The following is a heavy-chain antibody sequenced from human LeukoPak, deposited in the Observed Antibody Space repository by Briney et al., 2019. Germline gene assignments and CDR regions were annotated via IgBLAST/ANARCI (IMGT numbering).Heavy chain of an antibody. D-gene: IGHD1-26*01. V-gene: IGHV3-7*01. Sequence: PGGSLRLSCAASEFTFSSYWMSWVRQAPGKGLEWVANINQDGSEKYYVDSVKGRFTISRDNAKNSLYLQMNSLRADDTAVYYCARQETSSYNGAFDIWGQETMVTVSS. CDR1: EFTFSSYW. CDR3: ARQETSSYNGAFDI. J-gene: IGHJ3*02. CDR2: INQDGSEK.